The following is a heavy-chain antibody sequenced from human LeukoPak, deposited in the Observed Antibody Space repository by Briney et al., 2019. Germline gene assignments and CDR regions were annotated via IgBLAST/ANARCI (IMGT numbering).Heavy chain of an antibody. CDR3: ARGGGGIILGDSEGMDV. J-gene: IGHJ6*02. Sequence: SETLSLTCAVYGGSFSGYYWSWIRQPPGKGLEWIGEINHSGSTNYNPSLRSRVTISVDTSKNQFSLKLCSVTAGDTAVYYCARGGGGIILGDSEGMDVWGQGITVTVSS. CDR2: INHSGST. CDR1: GGSFSGYY. D-gene: IGHD3-10*01. V-gene: IGHV4-34*01.